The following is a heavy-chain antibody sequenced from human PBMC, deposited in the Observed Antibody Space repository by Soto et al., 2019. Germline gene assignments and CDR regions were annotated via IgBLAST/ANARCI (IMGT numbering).Heavy chain of an antibody. J-gene: IGHJ4*02. D-gene: IGHD6-6*01. CDR1: GFTFSDYW. Sequence: GGSLRLACAASGFTFSDYWMHWVRQVSGKGLVWVSRISSDGSSTNYADSVKGRFTISRDNAKNTVFLQMDSLRADDTSLYYCVRGPYSSSLDFWGQGTLVTVSS. CDR3: VRGPYSSSLDF. V-gene: IGHV3-74*01. CDR2: ISSDGSST.